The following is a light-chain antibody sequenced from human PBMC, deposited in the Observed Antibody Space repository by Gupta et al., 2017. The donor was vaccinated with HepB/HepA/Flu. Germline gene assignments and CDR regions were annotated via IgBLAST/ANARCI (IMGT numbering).Light chain of an antibody. J-gene: IGKJ1*01. V-gene: IGKV4-1*01. CDR2: GAS. CDR1: QSVLYSSNNKNY. Sequence: DIVMTPPLDSLAVSLGERATINCKSSQSVLYSSNNKNYLAWYQQKPGQPPKLLIYGASTRESGVPDRFSGSGSGTDFTLTISSLQAEDVAVYYCQQYYTTPWTFGQGTRVEIK. CDR3: QQYYTTPWT.